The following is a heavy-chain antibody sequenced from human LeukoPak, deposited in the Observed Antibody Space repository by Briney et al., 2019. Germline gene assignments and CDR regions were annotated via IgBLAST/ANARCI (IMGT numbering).Heavy chain of an antibody. V-gene: IGHV1-58*01. D-gene: IGHD6-13*01. J-gene: IGHJ4*02. Sequence: SVKVSCKASGFTFTSSAVQWVRQARGQRLEWIGWIVVGSGNTNYAQKFQERVTITRDMSTSTAYMELSSPRSEDTAVYYCAADWTAAAVFDYWGQGTLVTVSS. CDR1: GFTFTSSA. CDR3: AADWTAAAVFDY. CDR2: IVVGSGNT.